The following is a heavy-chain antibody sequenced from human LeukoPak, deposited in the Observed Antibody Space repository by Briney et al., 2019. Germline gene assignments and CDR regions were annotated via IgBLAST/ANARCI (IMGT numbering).Heavy chain of an antibody. CDR2: IYTSGST. D-gene: IGHD6-19*01. Sequence: PSEALSLTCTVSGGSISSYYWSWIRQPAGKGLEWIGRIYTSGSTNYNPSLKSRVTMSVDTSKNQFSLRLRSVTAADMAVHYCARTGGIVVTGERKYNWFDPWGQGTLVTVSS. J-gene: IGHJ5*02. CDR1: GGSISSYY. CDR3: ARTGGIVVTGERKYNWFDP. V-gene: IGHV4-4*07.